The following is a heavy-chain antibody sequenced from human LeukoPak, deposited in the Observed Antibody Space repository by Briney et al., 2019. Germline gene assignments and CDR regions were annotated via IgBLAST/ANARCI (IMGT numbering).Heavy chain of an antibody. Sequence: GGSLRLSCAASGFTFSSYGMHWVRQAPGKGVEWVAVISYDGSNKYHADSVKGRLSIYRDNCKNKMYLQMNSLRAEDTEGYYCAKAHLSGSYPFHYWGQGTLLTVSS. CDR2: ISYDGSNK. D-gene: IGHD1-26*01. V-gene: IGHV3-30*18. CDR1: GFTFSSYG. J-gene: IGHJ4*02. CDR3: AKAHLSGSYPFHY.